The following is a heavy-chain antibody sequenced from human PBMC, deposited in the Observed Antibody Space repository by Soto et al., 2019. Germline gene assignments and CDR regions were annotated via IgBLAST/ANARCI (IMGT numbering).Heavy chain of an antibody. CDR2: IYYSGST. CDR1: GGSISSGGYY. Sequence: PSETLSLTCTVSGGSISSGGYYWSWIRQHPGKGLEWIGYIYYSGSTYYNPSRKSRVTISVDTSKNQFSLKLSSVTAADTAVYYCASMRYDYWSGYSRYYYYYMDVWGKGTTVTVSS. CDR3: ASMRYDYWSGYSRYYYYYMDV. D-gene: IGHD3-3*01. J-gene: IGHJ6*03. V-gene: IGHV4-31*03.